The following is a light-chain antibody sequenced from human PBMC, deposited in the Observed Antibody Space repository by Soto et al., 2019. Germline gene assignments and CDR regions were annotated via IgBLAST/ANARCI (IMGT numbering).Light chain of an antibody. CDR3: QTWDSGVRV. J-gene: IGLJ2*01. V-gene: IGLV4-69*01. CDR2: LNSDGSH. CDR1: SGHSDYA. Sequence: QLVLTQSPSASASLGASVKLTCTLSSGHSDYAIAWHQQQPEKGPRYLMKLNSDGSHNKGDGIPDRFSGSSSGAERYLTISSLQFEDEADYYCQTWDSGVRVFRGGTKLTVL.